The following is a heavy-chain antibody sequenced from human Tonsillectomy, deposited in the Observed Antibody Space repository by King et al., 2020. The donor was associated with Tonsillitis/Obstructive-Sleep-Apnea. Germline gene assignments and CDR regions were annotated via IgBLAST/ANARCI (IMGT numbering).Heavy chain of an antibody. CDR3: ARDQYDFWSGYYSPPYFDY. D-gene: IGHD3-3*01. CDR2: IKQDGSEK. V-gene: IGHV3-7*01. J-gene: IGHJ4*02. CDR1: GFTFSSYW. Sequence: VQLVESGGGLVQPGGSLRLSCAASGFTFSSYWMSWVRQAPGKGLEWVANIKQDGSEKYYVDSVKGRFTISRDNAKNSLYLQMNSLRAEDTAVYYCARDQYDFWSGYYSPPYFDYWGQGTLVTVSS.